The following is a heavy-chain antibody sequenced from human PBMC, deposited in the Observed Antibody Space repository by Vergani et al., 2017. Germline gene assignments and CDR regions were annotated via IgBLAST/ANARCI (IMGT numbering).Heavy chain of an antibody. CDR2: MNPNSGNT. Sequence: QVQLVQSGAEVKKPGASVKVSCKASGYTFTSYDINWVRQATGQGLEWMGWMNPNSGNTGYAQKFQGRVTMTRNTSISTAYMELSSLSSEDTAVYYCARSPPNYDFWSGTFLGWGQGTLVTVSS. V-gene: IGHV1-8*01. CDR1: GYTFTSYD. D-gene: IGHD3-3*01. CDR3: ARSPPNYDFWSGTFLG. J-gene: IGHJ4*02.